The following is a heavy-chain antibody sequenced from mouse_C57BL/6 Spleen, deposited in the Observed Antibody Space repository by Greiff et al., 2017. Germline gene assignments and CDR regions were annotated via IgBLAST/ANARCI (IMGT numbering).Heavy chain of an antibody. CDR3: AREDYGSSHWYFDV. V-gene: IGHV1-66*01. J-gene: IGHJ1*03. CDR1: GYSFTSYY. CDR2: IYPGSGNT. D-gene: IGHD1-1*01. Sequence: QVQLQQSGPELVKPGASVKISCKASGYSFTSYYIHWVKQRPGQGLEWIGWIYPGSGNTKYNEKFKGKATLTADTSSSTAYMQLSSLTSEDSAVYYCAREDYGSSHWYFDVWGTGTTVTVSS.